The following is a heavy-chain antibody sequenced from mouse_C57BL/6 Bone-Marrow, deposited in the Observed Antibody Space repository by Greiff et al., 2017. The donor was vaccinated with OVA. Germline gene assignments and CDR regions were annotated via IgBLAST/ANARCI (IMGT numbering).Heavy chain of an antibody. Sequence: QVQLQQSGPGLVQPSQSLSITCTVSGFSLTSYGVHWVRQSPGKGLEWLGVIWSGGSTDYNAAFISRLSISKDNSKSQVFFKMNSLQADDTAIYYCARNYFYYGSSYGWYFDVWGTGTTVTVSS. CDR3: ARNYFYYGSSYGWYFDV. J-gene: IGHJ1*03. CDR1: GFSLTSYG. V-gene: IGHV2-2*01. D-gene: IGHD1-1*01. CDR2: IWSGGST.